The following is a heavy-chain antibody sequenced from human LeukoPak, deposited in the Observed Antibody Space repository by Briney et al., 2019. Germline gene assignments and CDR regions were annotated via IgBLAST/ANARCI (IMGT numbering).Heavy chain of an antibody. CDR2: ISSSSDYI. CDR3: ARRAMTERGHSYGLDY. D-gene: IGHD5-18*01. J-gene: IGHJ4*02. Sequence: GGSLRLSCAASGFTFRTYSMNWVRQAPGKGLEWVSSISSSSDYIYYADSVKGRFTISRDNAKNSMYLQMNSLRADDTAVYYCARRAMTERGHSYGLDYWGQGTLVTVSS. V-gene: IGHV3-21*06. CDR1: GFTFRTYS.